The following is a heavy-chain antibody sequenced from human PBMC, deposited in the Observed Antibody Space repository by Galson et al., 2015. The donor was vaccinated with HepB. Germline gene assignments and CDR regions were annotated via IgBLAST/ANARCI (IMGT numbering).Heavy chain of an antibody. Sequence: SLRLSRAGSGFILRHHAMAWTRQAPGKGLEWVSGINGRGSTRSASAAVKGRFSISRDNSTDTVLLQMDKWRAEDTAVYYCVKEGSWFGGDWFDPWGQGALVTVS. CDR3: VKEGSWFGGDWFDP. D-gene: IGHD3-16*01. V-gene: IGHV3-23*01. J-gene: IGHJ5*02. CDR1: GFILRHHA. CDR2: INGRGSTR.